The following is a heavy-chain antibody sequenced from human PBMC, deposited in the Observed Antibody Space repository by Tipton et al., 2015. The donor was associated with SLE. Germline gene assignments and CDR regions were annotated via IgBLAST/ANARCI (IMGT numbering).Heavy chain of an antibody. Sequence: LRLSCAVSGGSISGGGYSWSWIRQPPGKGLEWIGYIYYSGSTNYNPSLKSRVTISVDTSKNQFSLKLSSVTAADTAVYYCARDRDRPKDYNYYMDVWGKGITVTVSS. D-gene: IGHD2-21*02. CDR2: IYYSGST. CDR1: GGSISGGGYS. J-gene: IGHJ6*03. CDR3: ARDRDRPKDYNYYMDV. V-gene: IGHV4-30-4*07.